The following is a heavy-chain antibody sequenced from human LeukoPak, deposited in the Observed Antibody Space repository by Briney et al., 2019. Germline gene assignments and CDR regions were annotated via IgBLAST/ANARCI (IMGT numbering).Heavy chain of an antibody. J-gene: IGHJ2*01. Sequence: PSETLSLTCTVSGGSISSYYWSWIRQPPGKGLEWIGSIYYSGSTYYNPSLKSRVTISVDTSKNQFSLKLSSVTAADTAVYYCARDVVAVAGFDLWGRGTLVTVSS. V-gene: IGHV4-39*07. CDR3: ARDVVAVAGFDL. CDR2: IYYSGST. CDR1: GGSISSYY. D-gene: IGHD6-19*01.